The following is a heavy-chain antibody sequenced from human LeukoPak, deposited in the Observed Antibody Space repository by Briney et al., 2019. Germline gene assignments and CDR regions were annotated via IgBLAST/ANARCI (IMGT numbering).Heavy chain of an antibody. D-gene: IGHD3-10*01. CDR2: INLHRGAT. J-gene: IGHJ5*02. V-gene: IGHV1-2*02. CDR1: GYTFTDFY. Sequence: ASVKVSCKASGYTFTDFYIHWVRQAPGQGPEWMGWINLHRGATNYAQKFRGRVTMTRDTSISLVYMELSRLKSHDTAVYYCARDLRGSGYDPWGQGTLVTVSS. CDR3: ARDLRGSGYDP.